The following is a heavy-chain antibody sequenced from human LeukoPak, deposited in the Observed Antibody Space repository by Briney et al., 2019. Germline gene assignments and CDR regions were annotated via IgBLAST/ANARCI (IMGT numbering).Heavy chain of an antibody. J-gene: IGHJ4*02. D-gene: IGHD3-10*01. CDR1: GYTFAGYY. CDR2: INANSGGT. V-gene: IGHV1-2*02. Sequence: GASVKVSCTASGYTFAGYYMHWVRQAPGQGLAWMGWINANSGGTNYAQKFQGRVTMTRDTSISTAYMELSRLRSDDTAVYYCARVLSPYGSGSYSPFDYWGQGTLVTVSS. CDR3: ARVLSPYGSGSYSPFDY.